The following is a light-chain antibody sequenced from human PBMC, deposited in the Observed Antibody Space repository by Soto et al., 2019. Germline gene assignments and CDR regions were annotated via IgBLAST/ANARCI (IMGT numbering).Light chain of an antibody. J-gene: IGKJ4*01. CDR1: QSVRSN. Sequence: EIVMTQSPATLSVSPGERFTLSCRASQSVRSNLAWYQQKPGQPPRLLIYGASNRATDIPDRFSGSGSGTDFTLTISRLEPEDFVVYYCQQYGSSYFTFGGGTKVDIK. V-gene: IGKV3-20*01. CDR2: GAS. CDR3: QQYGSSYFT.